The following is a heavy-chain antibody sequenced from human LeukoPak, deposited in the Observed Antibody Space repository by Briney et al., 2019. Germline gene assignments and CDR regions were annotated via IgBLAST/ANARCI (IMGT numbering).Heavy chain of an antibody. CDR2: INPISGDT. D-gene: IGHD2-15*01. V-gene: IGHV1-2*02. CDR3: ARDDWQKLLRVTWFDP. Sequence: ASVKVSCTASGYTFTGYHLYWVRQAPGQGLECMGWINPISGDTNYAQKFQGRVTMTRDMSINTAYMELSRLRSDDTAVYYCARDDWQKLLRVTWFDPWGQGTLVTVSS. J-gene: IGHJ5*02. CDR1: GYTFTGYH.